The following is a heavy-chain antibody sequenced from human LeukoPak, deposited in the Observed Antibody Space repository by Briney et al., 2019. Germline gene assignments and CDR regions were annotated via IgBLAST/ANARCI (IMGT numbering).Heavy chain of an antibody. D-gene: IGHD2-2*01. CDR1: GYTFTGYY. CDR3: ARTWVVPAASLDY. V-gene: IGHV1-2*02. J-gene: IGHJ4*02. CDR2: INPNSGGI. Sequence: ASVKVSCKASGYTFTGYYMHWVRQAPGQGLEWMGWINPNSGGINYAQKFQGRVTMTRDTSISTAYMELSRLRSDDTAVYYCARTWVVPAASLDYWGQGTLVTVSS.